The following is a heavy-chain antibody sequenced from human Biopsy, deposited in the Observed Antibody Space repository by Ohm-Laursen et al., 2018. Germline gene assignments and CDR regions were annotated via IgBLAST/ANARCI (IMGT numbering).Heavy chain of an antibody. D-gene: IGHD1-26*01. V-gene: IGHV3-30*18. J-gene: IGHJ4*02. CDR2: VSSDGKNK. CDR3: AKGLYSGSYYYDS. CDR1: GFTLSNYG. Sequence: SLRLSCAAPGFTLSNYGMHWVRQAPGKGLEWVAAVSSDGKNKHYADSVQGRFTISRDNSKNTVDLQMNSLRVEDTAVYYCAKGLYSGSYYYDSWGQGTLVTVSS.